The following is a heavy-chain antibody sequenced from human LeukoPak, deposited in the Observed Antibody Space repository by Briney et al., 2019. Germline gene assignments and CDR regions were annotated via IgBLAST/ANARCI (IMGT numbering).Heavy chain of an antibody. CDR3: ARDYADYVGYFFFDY. CDR1: GFTFNNYA. D-gene: IGHD4-17*01. Sequence: PGGSLRLSCAASGFTFNNYAMNWGPQAPGKGLEWVSSISGGGETTYYADSAKGRFTISRDNSQNTLYLQMSSLRAEDTAVYYCARDYADYVGYFFFDYWGQGTLVTVSS. CDR2: ISGGGETT. J-gene: IGHJ4*02. V-gene: IGHV3-23*01.